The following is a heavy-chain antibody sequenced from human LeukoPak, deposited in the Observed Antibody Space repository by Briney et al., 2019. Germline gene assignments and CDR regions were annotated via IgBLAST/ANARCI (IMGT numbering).Heavy chain of an antibody. CDR3: ATTLKAAASY. D-gene: IGHD6-13*01. Sequence: PSETLSLTCAVYGGSFSGYYWSWIRQPPGKGLEWTGEINHSGSTNYNPSLKSRVTISVDTSKNQFSLKLSSVTAADTAVYYCATTLKAAASYWGQGTLVTVSS. J-gene: IGHJ4*02. CDR2: INHSGST. V-gene: IGHV4-34*01. CDR1: GGSFSGYY.